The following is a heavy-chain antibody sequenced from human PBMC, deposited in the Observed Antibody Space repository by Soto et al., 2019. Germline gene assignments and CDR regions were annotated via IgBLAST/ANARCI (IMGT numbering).Heavy chain of an antibody. V-gene: IGHV4-61*01. D-gene: IGHD4-17*01. J-gene: IGHJ4*02. CDR1: CGSVSNKTYY. CDR2: FYYSGTT. Sequence: KTSETLSLTCSFSCGSVSNKTYYWSWIRQPPGKRLEWIGYFYYSGTTNYNPSLKSRVTISVDLSKNQFSLRLSSVTTADTALYYCARTTAVPNTLRSRYFFDYWGQGTLVTVSS. CDR3: ARTTAVPNTLRSRYFFDY.